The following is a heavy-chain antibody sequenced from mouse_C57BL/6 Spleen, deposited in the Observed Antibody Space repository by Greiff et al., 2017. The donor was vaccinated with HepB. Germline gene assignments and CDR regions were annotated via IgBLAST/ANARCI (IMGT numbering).Heavy chain of an antibody. Sequence: VQLVESGAELAKPGASVKLSCKASGYTFTSYWMHWVKQRPGQGLEWIGYINPSSGYTKYNQKFKDKATLTADKSSSTAYMQLSSLTYEDSAVYYCARYGTAQAAWFAYWGQGTLVTVSA. V-gene: IGHV1-7*01. D-gene: IGHD3-2*02. CDR2: INPSSGYT. CDR1: GYTFTSYW. CDR3: ARYGTAQAAWFAY. J-gene: IGHJ3*01.